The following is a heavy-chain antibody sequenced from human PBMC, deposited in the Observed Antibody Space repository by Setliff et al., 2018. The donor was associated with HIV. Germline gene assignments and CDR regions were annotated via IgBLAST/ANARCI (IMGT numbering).Heavy chain of an antibody. Sequence: SETLSLTCTVSGVPTSASTFYWGWIRQPPGKGLDWIGYISYSGKTYYNPSLKSRVTISVDTSNNHFSLRLNSVAAADTAVYYCARGGLGDGYNRDSWGQGTLVTVSS. J-gene: IGHJ4*02. CDR1: GVPTSASTFY. CDR2: ISYSGKT. CDR3: ARGGLGDGYNRDS. V-gene: IGHV4-39*02. D-gene: IGHD5-12*01.